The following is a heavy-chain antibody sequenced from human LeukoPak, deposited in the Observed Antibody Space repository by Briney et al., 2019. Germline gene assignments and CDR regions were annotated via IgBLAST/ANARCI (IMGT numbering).Heavy chain of an antibody. D-gene: IGHD1-26*01. CDR2: IRYDGSNK. J-gene: IGHJ4*02. Sequence: GGSLRLSCAASGFTFSRYGMHWVRQAPGKGLEWVAFIRYDGSNKYYADSVKGRFTISRDNSKNTLYLQMNSLRAEDTAVYYCAKDSGSLIPVDYWGQGTLVTVSS. CDR1: GFTFSRYG. V-gene: IGHV3-30*02. CDR3: AKDSGSLIPVDY.